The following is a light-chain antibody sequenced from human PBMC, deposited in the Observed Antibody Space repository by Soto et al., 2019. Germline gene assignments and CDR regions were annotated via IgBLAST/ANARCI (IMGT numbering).Light chain of an antibody. V-gene: IGKV1-5*03. CDR2: KTS. CDR1: QSVRDW. CDR3: QQYYSYSPLT. Sequence: DIQMTQSPSTLSASVGDRVTITCRASQSVRDWVAWYQQHPGSAPNLLIYKTSSLQSVVPSRFSGSVVGTEFTLTISSLQPEDFASYYCQQYYSYSPLTFGGGTK. J-gene: IGKJ4*01.